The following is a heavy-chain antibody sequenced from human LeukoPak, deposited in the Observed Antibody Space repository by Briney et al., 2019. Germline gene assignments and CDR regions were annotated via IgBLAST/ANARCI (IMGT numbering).Heavy chain of an antibody. J-gene: IGHJ6*03. CDR2: IYYSGST. V-gene: IGHV4-59*01. Sequence: PSETLSLTCTVSGGSISSYYWSWIRQPPGKGLEWIGYIYYSGSTNYNPSLKSRVTISVDTSKNQFSLKLSSVTAADTAVYYCARLGGQQTRPYYYYYYMDVWGKGTTVTVSS. CDR1: GGSISSYY. D-gene: IGHD6-13*01. CDR3: ARLGGQQTRPYYYYYYMDV.